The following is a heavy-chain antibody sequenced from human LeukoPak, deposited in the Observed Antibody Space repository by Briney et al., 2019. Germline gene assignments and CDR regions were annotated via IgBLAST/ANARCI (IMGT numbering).Heavy chain of an antibody. Sequence: SETLSLTCSVSGGSISNYYWSWIRQPAGKALEWIGRIYTSGSTNYNPSLKSRVTISIDTSKNQFSLELTSVIAADTAVYYCARTSGWYNCFDPWGQGTLVTVPS. V-gene: IGHV4-4*07. D-gene: IGHD6-19*01. CDR1: GGSISNYY. CDR3: ARTSGWYNCFDP. J-gene: IGHJ5*02. CDR2: IYTSGST.